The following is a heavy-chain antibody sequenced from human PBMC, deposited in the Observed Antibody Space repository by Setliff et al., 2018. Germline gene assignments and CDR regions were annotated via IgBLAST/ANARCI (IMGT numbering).Heavy chain of an antibody. CDR3: ARAHTWSLPNDNSGYPGWFDP. Sequence: ASVKVSCKASGYTFTSYGISWVRQAPGQGLEWMGWIGAYNGNTNYAQKLQGRVTMTTDTSTSTAYMELRSLRSDDTAVYYCARAHTWSLPNDNSGYPGWFDPWGQGTLVTVSS. D-gene: IGHD3-22*01. CDR2: IGAYNGNT. CDR1: GYTFTSYG. V-gene: IGHV1-18*01. J-gene: IGHJ5*02.